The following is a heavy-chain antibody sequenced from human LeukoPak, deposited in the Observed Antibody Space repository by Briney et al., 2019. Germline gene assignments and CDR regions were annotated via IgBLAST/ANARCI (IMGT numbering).Heavy chain of an antibody. CDR3: ARAVTSTEGY. J-gene: IGHJ4*02. CDR1: GFTFSTYW. V-gene: IGHV3-7*03. CDR2: LNQDGSER. Sequence: GGSLRLSCAASGFTFSTYWMTWVRQAPGKGLEWVASLNQDGSERYYVDSVKGRFTISRDNAQKSLYLEMKSLSAKDTAVYYCARAVTSTEGYWGQGTLVTVSS.